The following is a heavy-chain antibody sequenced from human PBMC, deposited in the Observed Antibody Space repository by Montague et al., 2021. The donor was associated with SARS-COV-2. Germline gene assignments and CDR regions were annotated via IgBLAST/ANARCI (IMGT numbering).Heavy chain of an antibody. V-gene: IGHV4-59*11. D-gene: IGHD3-10*01. J-gene: IGHJ5*01. CDR1: GGSISSHF. CDR3: AGATSVRVADSWFDS. CDR2: INSNGGT. Sequence: SETLSLTCTVSGGSISSHFWSFIRQPPGKGLEWIGYINSNGGTNDNPSLSSRLTMSVDTSKTQFSLRLRSMTPTDTAVYFCAGATSVRVADSWFDSWGQGILVTVSS.